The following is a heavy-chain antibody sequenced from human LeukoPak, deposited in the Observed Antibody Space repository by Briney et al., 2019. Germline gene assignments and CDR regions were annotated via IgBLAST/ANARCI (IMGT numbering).Heavy chain of an antibody. J-gene: IGHJ6*02. CDR1: GYTFTSYG. CDR2: ISAYNGNT. CDR3: ARGSIGPVGLWFGELPYYYYGMDV. V-gene: IGHV1-18*01. Sequence: ASVKVSFKASGYTFTSYGIGWVRQAPGQGLEWMGWISAYNGNTNYAQKLQGRVTMTTDTSTSTAYMELRSLRSDDTAVYYCARGSIGPVGLWFGELPYYYYGMDVWGQGTTVTVSS. D-gene: IGHD3-10*01.